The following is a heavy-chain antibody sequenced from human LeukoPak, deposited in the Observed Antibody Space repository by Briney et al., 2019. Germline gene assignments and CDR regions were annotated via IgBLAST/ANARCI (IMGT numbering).Heavy chain of an antibody. CDR3: AREKVWSDY. V-gene: IGHV4-61*02. Sequence: SQTLSLTCTVSGGSISSGSYYWRSIRQPAGKGLEWIGRIYTSGSTNYNPALKSRVTISVDTSKSQFSLKLSSVTAADTAVYYWAREKVWSDYWGQGTLVTVSS. D-gene: IGHD3-3*01. CDR2: IYTSGST. J-gene: IGHJ4*02. CDR1: GGSISSGSYY.